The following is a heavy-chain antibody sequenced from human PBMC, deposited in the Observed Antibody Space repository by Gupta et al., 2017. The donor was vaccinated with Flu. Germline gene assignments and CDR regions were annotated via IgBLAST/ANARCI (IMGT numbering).Heavy chain of an antibody. Sequence: EVQLVESGGGLVKPGESVRISCAASGFTFSSYNMNWVRQAPGKGLEWVSSISSSSSHIYYADSVKGRFTISRDNAKNSLYLQMNSLRAEDTAVYYCARDGLGIVVAATRYWGQGTLVTVSS. CDR2: ISSSSSHI. J-gene: IGHJ4*02. D-gene: IGHD2-15*01. CDR1: GFTFSSYN. CDR3: ARDGLGIVVAATRY. V-gene: IGHV3-21*01.